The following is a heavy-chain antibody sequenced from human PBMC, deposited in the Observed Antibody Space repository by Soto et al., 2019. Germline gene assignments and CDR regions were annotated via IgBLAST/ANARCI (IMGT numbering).Heavy chain of an antibody. J-gene: IGHJ4*02. CDR2: ISGSGGST. CDR3: AKETTGYSSSWYQSFDY. V-gene: IGHV3-23*01. D-gene: IGHD6-13*01. CDR1: GFTFSSYA. Sequence: GGSLRLSFAASGFTFSSYAMSWVRQAPGKGLEWVSAISGSGGSTYYADSVKGRFTISRDNSKNTLYLQMNSLRAEDTAVYYCAKETTGYSSSWYQSFDYPAQGTLVTVSS.